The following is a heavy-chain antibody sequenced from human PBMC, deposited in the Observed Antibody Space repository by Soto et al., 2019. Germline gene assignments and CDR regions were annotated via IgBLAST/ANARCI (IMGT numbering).Heavy chain of an antibody. CDR2: ISSSSSYI. Sequence: PGGSLRLSCAASGFTFSSYIMNWVRQAPGKGLEWVSSISSSSSYIYYADSVKGRFTISRDNAKNSLYLQMNSLRAEDTAVYYCARDMLKRTSGNDPFDYWGQGTLVTVS. CDR1: GFTFSSYI. D-gene: IGHD1-1*01. J-gene: IGHJ4*02. V-gene: IGHV3-21*01. CDR3: ARDMLKRTSGNDPFDY.